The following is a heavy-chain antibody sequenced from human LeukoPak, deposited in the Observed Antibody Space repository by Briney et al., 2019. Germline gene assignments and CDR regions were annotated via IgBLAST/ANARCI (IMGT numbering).Heavy chain of an antibody. CDR1: GGSISSGSYY. V-gene: IGHV4-61*02. CDR3: ARDFIVVVPAANWFDP. Sequence: SQTLSLTCTVSGGSISSGSYYWSWIRQPAGKGLEWIGRIYTSGSTNYNPSLKSRVTISVDTSKNQFSLKLSSVTAADTAVYYCARDFIVVVPAANWFDPWGQGTLVTVSS. J-gene: IGHJ5*02. CDR2: IYTSGST. D-gene: IGHD2-2*01.